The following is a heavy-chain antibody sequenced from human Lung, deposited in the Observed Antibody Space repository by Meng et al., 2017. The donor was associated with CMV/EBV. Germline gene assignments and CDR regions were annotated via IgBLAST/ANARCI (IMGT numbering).Heavy chain of an antibody. D-gene: IGHD3-3*01. Sequence: GESXKTPRAALGFTLDDYGMSRVRQAPGKGLEWVFGFNWNGGSTGYADSVKGRFTISRDNAKNSLYLPMNSLRAEDTALYYCARDLLRYDFWSGYLNHYYYCYGMDVWGQGTTVTVSS. CDR3: ARDLLRYDFWSGYLNHYYYCYGMDV. CDR2: FNWNGGST. J-gene: IGHJ6*02. CDR1: GFTLDDYG. V-gene: IGHV3-20*04.